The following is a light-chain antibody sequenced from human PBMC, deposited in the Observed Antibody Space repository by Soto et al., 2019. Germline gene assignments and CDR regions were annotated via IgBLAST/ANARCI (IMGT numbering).Light chain of an antibody. V-gene: IGKV3-11*01. CDR2: DAS. CDR1: QSVSSY. J-gene: IGKJ2*02. CDR3: QQHSNWPPWT. Sequence: EIVLTQSPATLSLSPGERATLSCRASQSVSSYLAWYQQKHGQAPRLLIYDASNRGTGIPARFSGSGCATDDSLTISSIEAEDFSVYYCQQHSNWPPWTFGQGTKLEIK.